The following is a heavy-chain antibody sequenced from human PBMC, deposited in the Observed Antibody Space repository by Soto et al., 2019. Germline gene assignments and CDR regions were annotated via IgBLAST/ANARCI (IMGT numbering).Heavy chain of an antibody. Sequence: EAQLVQSGGGLVQPGGSLRLSCTASGLIVSNHWMSWVRQTPEKGLEWVGNIKEDGSEKYYGDSVKGRFTISRDNAKNSLYLQLNGLRVEDTAVYYCARDDYGYAHWGQGSRVTVSS. CDR1: GLIVSNHW. D-gene: IGHD5-18*01. CDR3: ARDDYGYAH. J-gene: IGHJ4*02. CDR2: IKEDGSEK. V-gene: IGHV3-7*04.